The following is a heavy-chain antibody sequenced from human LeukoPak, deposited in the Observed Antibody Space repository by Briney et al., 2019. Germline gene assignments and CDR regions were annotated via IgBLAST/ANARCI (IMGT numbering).Heavy chain of an antibody. J-gene: IGHJ4*02. Sequence: SETLSLTCAVYGGSFSGYYWSWIRQPPGKGLEWIGEINHSGSTNYNPSLKSRVTISVDTSKNQFSLKLSSVTAADTAVYYCATSIAVLGFDYWGQGTLVTVSS. CDR3: ATSIAVLGFDY. CDR2: INHSGST. V-gene: IGHV4-34*01. CDR1: GGSFSGYY. D-gene: IGHD2-15*01.